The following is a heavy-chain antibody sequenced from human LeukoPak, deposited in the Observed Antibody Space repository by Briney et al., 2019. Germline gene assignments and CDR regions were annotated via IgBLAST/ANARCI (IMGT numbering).Heavy chain of an antibody. CDR1: GFTFSNFP. D-gene: IGHD4-17*01. CDR3: ARDTVLDY. Sequence: GGSLRLSCAASGFTFSNFPMHWVRQAPGKGLQWVAVISFGGTNKHYTDSVKGRFTISRDNSKNTLYLQMNSLRAEDTAVYYCARDTVLDYWGQGTLVTVSS. V-gene: IGHV3-30*04. J-gene: IGHJ4*02. CDR2: ISFGGTNK.